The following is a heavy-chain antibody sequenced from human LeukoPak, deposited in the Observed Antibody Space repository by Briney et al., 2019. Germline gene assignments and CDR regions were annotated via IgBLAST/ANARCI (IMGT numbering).Heavy chain of an antibody. CDR2: ISGSGAST. V-gene: IGHV3-23*01. D-gene: IGHD3-22*01. J-gene: IGHJ4*02. CDR1: GFTFSTNA. CDR3: ARPQSSSGYYWPFDD. Sequence: GGSLRLSCLTSGFTFSTNAMSWVRQAPGKGLEWISGISGSGASTYYADSVTGRFTISRDNSRNTLYLQMNSLRGDDTAVYYCARPQSSSGYYWPFDDWGQGTLVTVSS.